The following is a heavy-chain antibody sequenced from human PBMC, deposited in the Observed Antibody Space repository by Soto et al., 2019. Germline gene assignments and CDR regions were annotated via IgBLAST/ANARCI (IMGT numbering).Heavy chain of an antibody. CDR2: ISGSGGST. V-gene: IGHV3-23*01. CDR3: AKEVTWYPVSNWFAP. D-gene: IGHD4-4*01. J-gene: IGHJ5*02. CDR1: GFTFSSYA. Sequence: EVQLLESGGGLVQPGGSLRLSCAAYGFTFSSYAMNWVRQAPGKGLEWVSAISGSGGSTYYADSVKGRFTNSRDNSKNTLYLQMNSLIAEDTAVYYCAKEVTWYPVSNWFAPWGQGTLVTVS.